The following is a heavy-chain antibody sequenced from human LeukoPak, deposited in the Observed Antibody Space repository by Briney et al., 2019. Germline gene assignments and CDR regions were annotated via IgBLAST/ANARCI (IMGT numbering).Heavy chain of an antibody. CDR3: ARGYCDTTWCLPVGFDP. CDR2: IYPGDSDT. Sequence: PGESLKISCKGSGYKFNNYWIGWVRQMPGKGLEWIGIIYPGDSDTRYSPSFQGQVTISVDKSISTAYLQWSSLQASDTAMYYCARGYCDTTWCLPVGFDPWGQGTLVTVSS. D-gene: IGHD2-15*01. CDR1: GYKFNNYW. J-gene: IGHJ5*02. V-gene: IGHV5-51*01.